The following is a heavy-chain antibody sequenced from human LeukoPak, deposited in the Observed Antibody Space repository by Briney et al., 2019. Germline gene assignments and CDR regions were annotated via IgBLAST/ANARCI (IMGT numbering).Heavy chain of an antibody. D-gene: IGHD5-18*01. Sequence: ASVKVSCKVSGYTLTELSMHWVRRAPGKGLEWMGGFDPEDGETIYAQKFQGRVTMTEDTSTDTAYMELSSLRSEDTAVYYCATDQAYSYGYGYYYYGMDVWGQGTTVTVSS. CDR1: GYTLTELS. CDR2: FDPEDGET. CDR3: ATDQAYSYGYGYYYYGMDV. J-gene: IGHJ6*02. V-gene: IGHV1-24*01.